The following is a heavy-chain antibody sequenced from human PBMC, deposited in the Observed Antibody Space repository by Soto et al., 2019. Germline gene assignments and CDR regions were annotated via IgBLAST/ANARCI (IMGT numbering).Heavy chain of an antibody. CDR2: GYWDDDK. Sequence: QITLKESGPTLVKPTQTLTLTCTFSGFSLSSSGVGVGWIRQPPGKALEWLALGYWDDDKRYGPSLKTRLTINKDTSKNQVVLTMTNVDPVDTGTYYCAHRDSSSAGRGLDVWGQGTTVTVSS. CDR3: AHRDSSSAGRGLDV. D-gene: IGHD6-6*01. J-gene: IGHJ6*02. CDR1: GFSLSSSGVG. V-gene: IGHV2-5*05.